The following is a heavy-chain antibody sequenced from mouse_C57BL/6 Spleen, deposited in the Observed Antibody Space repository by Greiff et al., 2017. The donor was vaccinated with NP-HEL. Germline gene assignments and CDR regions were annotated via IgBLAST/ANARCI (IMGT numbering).Heavy chain of an antibody. CDR2: ISDGGSYT. J-gene: IGHJ1*03. D-gene: IGHD4-1*01. V-gene: IGHV5-4*01. CDR3: ARDLTGGYFDV. CDR1: GFTFSSYA. Sequence: EVMLVESGGGLVKPGGSLKLSCAASGFTFSSYAMSWVRQTPEKRLEWVATISDGGSYTYYPDNVKGRFTISRDNAKNNLYLQMSHLKSEDTAMYYCARDLTGGYFDVWGTGTTVTVSS.